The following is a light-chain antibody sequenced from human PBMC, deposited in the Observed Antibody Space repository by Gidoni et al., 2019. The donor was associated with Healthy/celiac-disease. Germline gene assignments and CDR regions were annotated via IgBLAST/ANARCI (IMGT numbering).Light chain of an antibody. CDR2: DVS. J-gene: IGLJ3*02. V-gene: IGLV2-11*01. CDR3: CSYAGSYTWV. Sequence: QSALPHPRPVSRSPGQSVTISCTGTSSDVGGYNYVSWHHQHSAKAPKLMIYDVSKRPSGVADLFAGCKASNTASLTISGLQAEDEADYYCCSYAGSYTWVFGGGTKLTVL. CDR1: SSDVGGYNY.